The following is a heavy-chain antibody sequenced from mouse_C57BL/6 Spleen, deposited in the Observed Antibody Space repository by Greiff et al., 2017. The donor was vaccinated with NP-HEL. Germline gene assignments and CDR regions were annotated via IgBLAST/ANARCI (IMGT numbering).Heavy chain of an antibody. D-gene: IGHD2-2*01. Sequence: QVQLQQPGAELVMPGASVKLSCKASGYTFTSYWMHWVKQRPGQGLEWIGEIDPSDSYTNYNQKFKGKSTLTVDKSSSTAYMQLSSLTSEDSAVYYCARYDGYPSDYFDDWGQGTTLTVAS. CDR3: ARYDGYPSDYFDD. J-gene: IGHJ2*01. CDR1: GYTFTSYW. CDR2: IDPSDSYT. V-gene: IGHV1-69*01.